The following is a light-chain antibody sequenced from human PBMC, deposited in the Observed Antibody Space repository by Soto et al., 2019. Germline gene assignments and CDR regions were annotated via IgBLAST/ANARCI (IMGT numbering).Light chain of an antibody. CDR2: DVS. Sequence: QSALNQPASVSGSPGQSITISCTGTSSDVGDYNYVSWYQQHPGKAPKVMIYDVSNRPSGVSNRVSGSKSGNTASLTISGLQAEDEADYYCSSYTSSSTLVFGTGTKLTVL. J-gene: IGLJ1*01. V-gene: IGLV2-14*01. CDR1: SSDVGDYNY. CDR3: SSYTSSSTLV.